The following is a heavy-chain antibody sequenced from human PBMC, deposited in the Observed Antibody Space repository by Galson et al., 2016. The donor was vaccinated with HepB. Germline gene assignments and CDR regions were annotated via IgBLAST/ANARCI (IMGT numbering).Heavy chain of an antibody. V-gene: IGHV3-7*01. J-gene: IGHJ4*02. CDR3: TRAMSGSYDF. CDR2: INRDGSEK. Sequence: SLRLSCAASGFIFRNYWMTWVRQAPGKGLEWVANINRDGSEKYYMHSVRGRFTISRDSAKNLVFLQMNRLRAEDTAVYHCTRAMSGSYDFWGQGILVTVSS. CDR1: GFIFRNYW. D-gene: IGHD1-26*01.